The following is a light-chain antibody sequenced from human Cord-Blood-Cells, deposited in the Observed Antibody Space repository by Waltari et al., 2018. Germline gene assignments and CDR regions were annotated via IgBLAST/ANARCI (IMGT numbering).Light chain of an antibody. Sequence: DIQMTQSPSSLSASVGDRVTITCRASQSIRSYLNWYQQKPGKAPKLLIYAASSLQSGVPSRFSGSGSGTDFTLTISSLQPEDFATYYCQQSYSTLGLTFGGGTKVEIK. CDR3: QQSYSTLGLT. CDR2: AAS. CDR1: QSIRSY. V-gene: IGKV1-39*01. J-gene: IGKJ4*01.